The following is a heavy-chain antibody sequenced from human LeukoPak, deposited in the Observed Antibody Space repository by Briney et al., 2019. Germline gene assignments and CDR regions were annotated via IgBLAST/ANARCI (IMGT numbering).Heavy chain of an antibody. J-gene: IGHJ5*02. V-gene: IGHV3-30*18. CDR2: ISYDGSNK. D-gene: IGHD1-26*01. CDR1: GFTFSSYG. Sequence: PGRSLRLSCAASGFTFSSYGMHWVRQAPGKGLEWVAVISYDGSNKYYADSVKGRFTISRDNSKNTLYLQMNSLRAEDTAVYYCVKDRGDVGFDPWGQGTLVTVSS. CDR3: VKDRGDVGFDP.